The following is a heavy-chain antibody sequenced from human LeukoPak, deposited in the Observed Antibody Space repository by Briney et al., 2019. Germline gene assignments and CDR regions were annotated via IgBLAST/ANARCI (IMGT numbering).Heavy chain of an antibody. D-gene: IGHD5-18*01. CDR1: GFTFSNYG. Sequence: GGSLRLSCSASGFTFSNYGMSWVRQAPGKGLEWVSGISGSGGSTYYADSVKGRFTISRDNSKNTLYLQMNSLRAEDTAVYYCAKGYSYGYRDYFDYWGQGTLVTVSS. CDR3: AKGYSYGYRDYFDY. CDR2: ISGSGGST. J-gene: IGHJ4*02. V-gene: IGHV3-23*01.